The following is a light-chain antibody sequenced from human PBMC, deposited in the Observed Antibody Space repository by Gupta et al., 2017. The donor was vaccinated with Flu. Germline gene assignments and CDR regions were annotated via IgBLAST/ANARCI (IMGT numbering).Light chain of an antibody. CDR2: KAS. J-gene: IGKJ1*01. V-gene: IGKV1-5*03. CDR1: QSISSW. Sequence: DIQMTQSPSTLSASVGDRVTITCRASQSISSWLAWYQQKSGKAPKLLIYKASSLESGVPSRFSGSGSGTGFTLTISSLQPDDFATYYCQQYNSFSGTFGQGTKVEIK. CDR3: QQYNSFSGT.